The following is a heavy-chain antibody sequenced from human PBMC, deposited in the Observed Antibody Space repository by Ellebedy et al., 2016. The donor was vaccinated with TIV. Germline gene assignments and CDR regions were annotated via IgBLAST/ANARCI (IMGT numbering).Heavy chain of an antibody. Sequence: SETLSLXCTVSGGSISSYYWSWIRQPPGKGLEWIGYIYYSGSTNYNPSLKSRVTISVDTSKNQFSLKLSSVTAADTAVYYCARGGNIVMDVWGQGTTVTVSS. CDR2: IYYSGST. J-gene: IGHJ6*02. V-gene: IGHV4-59*12. CDR3: ARGGNIVMDV. D-gene: IGHD2/OR15-2a*01. CDR1: GGSISSYY.